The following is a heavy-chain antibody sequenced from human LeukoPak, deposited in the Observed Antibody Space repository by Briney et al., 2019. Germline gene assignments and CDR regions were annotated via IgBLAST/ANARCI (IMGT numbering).Heavy chain of an antibody. CDR1: GFTFSNYA. Sequence: GGSLRLSCAASGFTFSNYAMNWVRQAPGKGLEWVSAISGSGDTTYYADSVKGRFAVSRDNSKNTLYLQMSSLRAEDTAVYSCAKAKTVGYNWSDGSPFDYWGQGTLVTVSS. CDR2: ISGSGDTT. V-gene: IGHV3-23*01. D-gene: IGHD1-1*01. J-gene: IGHJ4*02. CDR3: AKAKTVGYNWSDGSPFDY.